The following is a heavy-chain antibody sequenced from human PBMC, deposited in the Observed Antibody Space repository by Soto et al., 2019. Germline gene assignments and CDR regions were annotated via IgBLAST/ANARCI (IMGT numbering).Heavy chain of an antibody. D-gene: IGHD1-26*01. V-gene: IGHV6-1*01. Sequence: SQTLSLTCGISGDSVFSNSAAWNWLRQSPSRGLEWLGRTYYRSKWYNDYAVSVESRITISPDTSKNHFSLQLNFVTPEDTAVYFCARGEQYSGRIFDYWGQGTLVTVSS. CDR1: GDSVFSNSAA. J-gene: IGHJ4*02. CDR2: TYYRSKWYN. CDR3: ARGEQYSGRIFDY.